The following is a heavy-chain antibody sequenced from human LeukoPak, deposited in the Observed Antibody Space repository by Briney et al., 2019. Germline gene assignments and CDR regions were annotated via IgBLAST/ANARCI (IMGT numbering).Heavy chain of an antibody. CDR3: AKDPGAHDKHFDH. Sequence: GGSPRLSCAASGFTFSSFAMRWVRQAPGKGLEWVASIRYDGSNKSYADSVKGRFTISRDSSKNTLYLQMNSLRAEDTAVYYCAKDPGAHDKHFDHWGQGTLVTVSS. J-gene: IGHJ4*02. V-gene: IGHV3-30*02. CDR1: GFTFSSFA. D-gene: IGHD3-10*01. CDR2: IRYDGSNK.